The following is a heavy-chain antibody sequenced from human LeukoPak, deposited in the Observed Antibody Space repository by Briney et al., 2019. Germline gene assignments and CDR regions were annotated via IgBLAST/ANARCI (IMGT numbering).Heavy chain of an antibody. V-gene: IGHV4-39*01. Sequence: PSETLSLTCTVSGGSISSSGYYWGWIRQPPGKGLEYIGSVDYSGTTHYNPSLESRVTISGDTSKNQFSLKLSSVTAADAAVYYCARLGDGYTIPYYFDYWGQGTLVTVSS. J-gene: IGHJ4*02. CDR2: VDYSGTT. D-gene: IGHD5-24*01. CDR3: ARLGDGYTIPYYFDY. CDR1: GGSISSSGYY.